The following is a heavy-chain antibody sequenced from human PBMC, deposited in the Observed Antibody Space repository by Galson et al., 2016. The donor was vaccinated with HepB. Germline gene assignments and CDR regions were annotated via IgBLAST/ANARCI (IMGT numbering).Heavy chain of an antibody. CDR1: GFTFSSYA. CDR2: INSNGEIT. CDR3: ARRLYRLGGFFDY. D-gene: IGHD1-26*01. V-gene: IGHV3-23*01. J-gene: IGHJ4*02. Sequence: SLRLSCAASGFTFSSYAMSWVRQAPGKGLEWVSVINSNGEITYYTDSVKGRFTISRDNSKNTLYLQMNSLRAEDTAVYYCARRLYRLGGFFDYWGQGTLVFVSS.